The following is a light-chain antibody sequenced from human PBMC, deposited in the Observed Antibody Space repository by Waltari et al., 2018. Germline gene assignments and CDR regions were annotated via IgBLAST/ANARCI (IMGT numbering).Light chain of an antibody. CDR3: AAWDENLSGWV. Sequence: HSVLTQPPPASGTPAQTVTIPCSATRSNIRSTYVYLYQQFPGTAPKLLIYRNIQRPSGVPDRFSGSRSGTSASLVISGLRSEDEADVYCAAWDENLSGWVFGGGTKLTVL. CDR2: RNI. J-gene: IGLJ3*02. CDR1: RSNIRSTY. V-gene: IGLV1-47*01.